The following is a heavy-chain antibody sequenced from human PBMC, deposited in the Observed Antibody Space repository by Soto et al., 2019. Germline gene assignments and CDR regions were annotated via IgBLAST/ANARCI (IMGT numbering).Heavy chain of an antibody. V-gene: IGHV3-30*18. CDR1: GFTFSSYG. CDR2: ISYDGSNK. D-gene: IGHD3-3*01. J-gene: IGHJ6*02. CDR3: ANGGTTIFGAVTNYYYYGMDV. Sequence: GGSLRLSCAASGFTFSSYGMHWVRQAPGKGLEWVAVISYDGSNKYYADSVKGRFTISRDNSKNTLYLQMNSLRAEDTAVYYCANGGTTIFGAVTNYYYYGMDVWGQGTTVTVSS.